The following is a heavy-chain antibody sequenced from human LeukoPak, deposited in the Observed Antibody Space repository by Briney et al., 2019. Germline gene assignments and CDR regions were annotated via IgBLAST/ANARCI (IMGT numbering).Heavy chain of an antibody. D-gene: IGHD6-19*01. V-gene: IGHV3-74*01. CDR3: ARVGAVAGTSDY. CDR1: GFTFSTYW. Sequence: GGSLRLSCAASGFTFSTYWMHWVRQAPGKGLVWVSRIKSDGSSTNYADSVKGRFTISRDNAKSTLYLQMNSLRAEDTAVYYCARVGAVAGTSDYWGQGTLVTVSS. CDR2: IKSDGSST. J-gene: IGHJ4*02.